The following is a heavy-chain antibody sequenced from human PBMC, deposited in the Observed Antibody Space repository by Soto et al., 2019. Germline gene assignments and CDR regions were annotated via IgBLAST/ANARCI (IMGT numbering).Heavy chain of an antibody. D-gene: IGHD6-13*01. CDR1: GFTFSSYS. CDR3: ARDLGQLGYYYYYGMDV. CDR2: ISSSSSYI. V-gene: IGHV3-21*01. Sequence: PGGSLRLSCAASGFTFSSYSMSWVRQAPGKGLEWVSSISSSSSYIYYADSVKGRFTISRDNAKNSLYLQMNSLRAEDTAVYYCARDLGQLGYYYYYGMDVWGQGTTVTVSS. J-gene: IGHJ6*02.